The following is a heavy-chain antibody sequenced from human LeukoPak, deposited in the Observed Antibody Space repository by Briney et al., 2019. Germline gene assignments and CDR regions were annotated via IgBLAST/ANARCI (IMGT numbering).Heavy chain of an antibody. Sequence: GFSVNVSCKASGGTFSSYAISWVRHAPGQALEWMARIIPIFGTANYAQKLQGRVTITANESTSTAYMELSSLRSEDTAVYYCASSTVCYYDSSGYYWFDPWGQGTLVTVSS. CDR2: IIPIFGTA. CDR1: GGTFSSYA. V-gene: IGHV1-69*13. D-gene: IGHD3-22*01. J-gene: IGHJ5*02. CDR3: ASSTVCYYDSSGYYWFDP.